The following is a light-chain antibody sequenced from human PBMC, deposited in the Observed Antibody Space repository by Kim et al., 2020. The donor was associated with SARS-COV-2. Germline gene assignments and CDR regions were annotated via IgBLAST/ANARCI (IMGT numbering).Light chain of an antibody. J-gene: IGKJ1*01. CDR3: QQYDTYST. CDR1: QSVGNW. Sequence: LSASVGERVTITCRASQSVGNWLAWYQQKPGIAPKLLIYKAFSLESGVPSRFSGSVSGTEFTLTITSLQPDDFATYYCQQYDTYSTFGQGTKVDIK. V-gene: IGKV1-5*03. CDR2: KAF.